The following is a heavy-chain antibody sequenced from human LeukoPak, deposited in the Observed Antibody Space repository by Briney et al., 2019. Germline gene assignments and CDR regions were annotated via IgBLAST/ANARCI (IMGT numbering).Heavy chain of an antibody. J-gene: IGHJ3*02. CDR3: ARGHYDFWSGYYSSNAFDI. D-gene: IGHD3-3*01. V-gene: IGHV4-59*12. CDR2: IYYSGST. CDR1: GGSISSYY. Sequence: PSETLSLTCTVSGGSISSYYWSWIRQPPGKGLEWIGYIYYSGSTYYNPSLKSRVTISVDTSKNQFSLKLSSVTAADTAVYYCARGHYDFWSGYYSSNAFDIWGQGTMVTVSS.